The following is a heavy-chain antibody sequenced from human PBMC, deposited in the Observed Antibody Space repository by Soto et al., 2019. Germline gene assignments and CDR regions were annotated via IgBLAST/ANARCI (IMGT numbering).Heavy chain of an antibody. CDR1: GFTFSSYA. CDR3: AKGRGYCSSTSCYVGSDY. J-gene: IGHJ4*02. V-gene: IGHV3-23*01. Sequence: GGSQRLSCAASGFTFSSYAMSWVRLAPGKGLEWVSAISGSGGSTYYADSVKGRFTISRDNSKNTLYLQMNSLRAEDTAVYYCAKGRGYCSSTSCYVGSDYWGQGT. D-gene: IGHD2-2*01. CDR2: ISGSGGST.